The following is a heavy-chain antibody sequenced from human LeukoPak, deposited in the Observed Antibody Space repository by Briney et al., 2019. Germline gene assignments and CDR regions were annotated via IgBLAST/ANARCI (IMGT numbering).Heavy chain of an antibody. V-gene: IGHV3-48*03. J-gene: IGHJ4*02. CDR2: ISSSGSIR. Sequence: GGSLRLSCVASGFTFNNYEMSWVRQAPGKGLEWVSYISSSGSIRYYSDSVKGRFTISRDNAKNSLSLQMDTLRVEDTGFYYCARQAYGGGWFWGQGIMVIVSS. CDR3: ARQAYGGGWF. D-gene: IGHD6-19*01. CDR1: GFTFNNYE.